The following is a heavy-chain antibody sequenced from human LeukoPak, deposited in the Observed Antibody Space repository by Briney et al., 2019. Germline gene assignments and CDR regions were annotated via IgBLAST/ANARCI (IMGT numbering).Heavy chain of an antibody. D-gene: IGHD1-14*01. Sequence: GRSLRLSCAASGFTVSSYARHWVRQAPGKGLEWVAVISYDGSNKYYADSVKVRFTISRDNSKNTLYLQMNSLRAEDTALYYCAKGRVIEVAGTTWHYWGQGPLVTVSS. CDR2: ISYDGSNK. J-gene: IGHJ4*02. CDR3: AKGRVIEVAGTTWHY. V-gene: IGHV3-30-3*01. CDR1: GFTVSSYA.